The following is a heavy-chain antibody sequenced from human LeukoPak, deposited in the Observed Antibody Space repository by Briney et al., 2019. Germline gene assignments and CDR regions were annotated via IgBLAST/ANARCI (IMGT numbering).Heavy chain of an antibody. CDR3: VKRGGYGLIAY. D-gene: IGHD3-16*01. CDR1: GASIIGSCYY. Sequence: PSETQSLTFAVSGASIIGSCYYLGLIRQPPGKGLEWIGNTYYTGSTYYNASLQSRVTISIEMSKNQFSLRLSSVTAADTAMSYCVKRGGYGLIAYWGQGTLVTVSS. J-gene: IGHJ4*02. V-gene: IGHV4-39*01. CDR2: TYYTGST.